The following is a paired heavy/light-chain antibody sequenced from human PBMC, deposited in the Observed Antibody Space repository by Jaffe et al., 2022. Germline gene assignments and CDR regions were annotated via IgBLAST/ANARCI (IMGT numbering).Light chain of an antibody. Sequence: QPVLTQPPSASASLGASVTLTCTLSSGYSNYKVDWYQQRPGKGPRFVMRVGTGGIVGSKGDGIPDRFSVLGSGLNRYLTIKNIQEEDESDYHCGADHGSGSNFVWVFGGGTKLTVL. CDR3: GADHGSGSNFVWV. CDR2: VGTGGIVG. V-gene: IGLV9-49*01. CDR1: SGYSNYK. J-gene: IGLJ3*02.
Heavy chain of an antibody. Sequence: EVQLVESGGGLVQPGGSLRLSCAASGFTFSSYEMNWVRQAPGKGLEWVSYISSSGSTIYYADSVKGRFTISRDNAKNSLYLQMNSLRAEDTAVYYCARDSNNFRSGSYYKGDYWGQGTLVTVSS. CDR1: GFTFSSYE. D-gene: IGHD3-10*01. J-gene: IGHJ4*02. CDR2: ISSSGSTI. V-gene: IGHV3-48*03. CDR3: ARDSNNFRSGSYYKGDY.